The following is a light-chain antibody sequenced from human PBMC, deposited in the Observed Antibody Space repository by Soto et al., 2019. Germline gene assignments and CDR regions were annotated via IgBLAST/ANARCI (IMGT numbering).Light chain of an antibody. Sequence: QSALTQPASVSGSPGQSITISCTGTSSDVGSHNLVSWYQQHPGQAPKLMIYEVSKRPSGVSTRFSASKSGNTASLTISGLQPEDEADYYCCSYGGSRAVFGGGTQLTVL. J-gene: IGLJ7*01. CDR2: EVS. CDR1: SSDVGSHNL. V-gene: IGLV2-23*02. CDR3: CSYGGSRAV.